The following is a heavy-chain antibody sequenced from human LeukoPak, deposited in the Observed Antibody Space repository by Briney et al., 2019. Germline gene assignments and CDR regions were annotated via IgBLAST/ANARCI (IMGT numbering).Heavy chain of an antibody. V-gene: IGHV1-69*05. CDR1: GGTFSSYA. D-gene: IGHD3-22*01. J-gene: IGHJ4*02. CDR2: IIPIFGTA. Sequence: ASVKVSCKASGGTFSSYAISWVRQAPGQGLEWMGGIIPIFGTANYAQKFQGRVTITTDESTSTAYMELSSLRSEDTAVYYCARDDHLRYDYYDSSGDHYFDYWGQGTLVTVSS. CDR3: ARDDHLRYDYYDSSGDHYFDY.